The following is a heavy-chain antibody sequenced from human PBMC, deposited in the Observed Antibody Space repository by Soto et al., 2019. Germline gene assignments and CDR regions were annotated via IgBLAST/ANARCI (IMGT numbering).Heavy chain of an antibody. CDR1: GYSFTSYW. CDR2: IYPGDSDT. J-gene: IGHJ4*02. Sequence: GESLKISCKGSGYSFTSYWIGWVRQMPGKGLEWMGIIYPGDSDTRYSPSFQGQVTISADKSISTAYLQWSSLKASDTAMYYCARQTHDSSGYYYYFDYWGQGTRVTVSS. CDR3: ARQTHDSSGYYYYFDY. V-gene: IGHV5-51*01. D-gene: IGHD3-22*01.